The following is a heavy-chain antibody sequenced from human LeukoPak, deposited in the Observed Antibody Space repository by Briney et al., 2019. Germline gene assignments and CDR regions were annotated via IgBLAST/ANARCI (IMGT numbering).Heavy chain of an antibody. CDR2: ISYDGSNK. D-gene: IGHD1-26*01. V-gene: IGHV3-30-3*01. Sequence: PGRSLRLSCAASGFTFSSYAMHWVRQAPGKGLEWVAVISYDGSNKYYADSVKGRFTISRDNAKNSLYLQMNSLRAEDMALYYCAKDNRWELQGGAFDIWGQGTMVTVSS. J-gene: IGHJ3*02. CDR3: AKDNRWELQGGAFDI. CDR1: GFTFSSYA.